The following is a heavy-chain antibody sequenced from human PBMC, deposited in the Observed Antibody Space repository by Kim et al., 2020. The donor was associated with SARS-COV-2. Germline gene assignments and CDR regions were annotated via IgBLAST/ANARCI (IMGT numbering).Heavy chain of an antibody. D-gene: IGHD6-19*01. CDR3: ARMGAAYTSGGMDV. J-gene: IGHJ6*02. CDR2: IYYSGST. Sequence: SETLSLTCTVSGGSISRSSYYWGWVRQPPGKGLEWIGSIYYSGSTYYNPSLKSRVTISVDTSKNQFSLKLSSVTATYTAIYYCARMGAAYTSGGMDVWGQGTTVTVSS. V-gene: IGHV4-39*01. CDR1: GGSISRSSYY.